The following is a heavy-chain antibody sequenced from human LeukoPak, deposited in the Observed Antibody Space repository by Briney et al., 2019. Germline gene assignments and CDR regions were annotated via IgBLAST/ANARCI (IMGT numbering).Heavy chain of an antibody. CDR1: GFTFSSYG. V-gene: IGHV3-33*01. Sequence: PGRSLRLSRAASGFTFSSYGMHWVRQAPGKGLEGVAVIWYDGSNKYYADSVKGRFTISRDNSKNTLYMQMNSLRAEATAVYYCARGHNSSSSGFYYYYMDVWGRGTTVTVSS. CDR2: IWYDGSNK. J-gene: IGHJ6*03. CDR3: ARGHNSSSSGFYYYYMDV. D-gene: IGHD6-6*01.